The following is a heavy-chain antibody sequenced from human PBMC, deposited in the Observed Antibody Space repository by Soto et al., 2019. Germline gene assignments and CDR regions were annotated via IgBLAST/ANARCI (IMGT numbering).Heavy chain of an antibody. CDR2: VHYSGTT. Sequence: QVQLQESGPGLAKPSQTLSLTCTVSGGSISSDDSYWSWIRQTPGKGLEWLGCVHYSGTTYYNPSLKTRVIISVDTSKNQFSLKLSSVTAADTAVYYCAREGAVAAYNWFDPWGQGTLVTVSS. D-gene: IGHD6-19*01. V-gene: IGHV4-30-4*01. CDR1: GGSISSDDSY. J-gene: IGHJ5*02. CDR3: AREGAVAAYNWFDP.